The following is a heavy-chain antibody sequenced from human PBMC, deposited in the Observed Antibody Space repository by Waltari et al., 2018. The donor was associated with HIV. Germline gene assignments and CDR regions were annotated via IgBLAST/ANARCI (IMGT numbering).Heavy chain of an antibody. CDR3: ARESMITPYYFDN. V-gene: IGHV4-4*02. CDR1: GGSISSSHW. CDR2: IYHSGNT. Sequence: QVQLKESGPGLVKPSGTLSLTCAVSGGSISSSHWWSWVRQTPGKGLEWIGEIYHSGNTNYNPSLESRVTISVDKSKNQFSLKLRSVTAADTAVYYCARESMITPYYFDNWGQGTLVTVSS. D-gene: IGHD1-20*01. J-gene: IGHJ4*02.